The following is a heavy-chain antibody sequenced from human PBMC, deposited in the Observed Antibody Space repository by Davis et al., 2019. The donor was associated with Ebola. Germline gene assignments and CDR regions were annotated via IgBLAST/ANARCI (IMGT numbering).Heavy chain of an antibody. D-gene: IGHD5-18*01. V-gene: IGHV3-23*01. CDR2: ISGSGAST. J-gene: IGHJ4*02. CDR1: GFTFSNSA. CDR3: AKGYSYGKIDY. Sequence: GESLKIPCAASGFTFSNSAMTWVRQAPGKGLEWVSTISGSGASTYYADSVKGRFSISRDNSKNMMYLQMNSLRAEDTAVYYCAKGYSYGKIDYWGQGTLVTVSS.